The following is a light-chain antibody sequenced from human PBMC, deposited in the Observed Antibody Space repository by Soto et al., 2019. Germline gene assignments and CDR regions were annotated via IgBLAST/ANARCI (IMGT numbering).Light chain of an antibody. J-gene: IGLJ1*01. CDR1: SGHNNYA. Sequence: QLVLTQSPSASASLGASVKLTCTLSSGHNNYAIAWHQQQPEKGPRYLMKLNSDGSHSKGDGIPDRFSGSSSGAERYLTISSLQSEDEADYYCQTWATGTQVFGTGTKLTVL. CDR3: QTWATGTQV. V-gene: IGLV4-69*01. CDR2: LNSDGSH.